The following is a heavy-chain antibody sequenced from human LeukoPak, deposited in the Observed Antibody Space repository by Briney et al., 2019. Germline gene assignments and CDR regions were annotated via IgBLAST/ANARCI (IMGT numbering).Heavy chain of an antibody. V-gene: IGHV3-74*01. J-gene: IGHJ4*02. CDR3: ATGVYDSSGTTDC. Sequence: GGSLRLSCAASGFTFSTYWMHWVRQAPGKGLVWVSRISPDGTSTSYADSVKGRFTISRDNAKNTLSLQMDSLRADDTAVYYCATGVYDSSGTTDCWGQGTLVTVSS. CDR1: GFTFSTYW. CDR2: ISPDGTST. D-gene: IGHD3-22*01.